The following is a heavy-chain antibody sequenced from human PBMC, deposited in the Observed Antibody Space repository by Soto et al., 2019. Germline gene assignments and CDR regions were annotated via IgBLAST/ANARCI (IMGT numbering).Heavy chain of an antibody. CDR2: ISDRGDTT. Sequence: LRLSCAASGFTISSNAMYWVRQAPGKGLEWVSGISDRGDTTHYADSVKGRFTISRDTSKNTLNLQLNTLRADDTAVYYCAKDKPGTTSFDYWGQGTLVTVSS. CDR3: AKDKPGTTSFDY. J-gene: IGHJ4*02. CDR1: GFTISSNA. D-gene: IGHD1-1*01. V-gene: IGHV3-23*01.